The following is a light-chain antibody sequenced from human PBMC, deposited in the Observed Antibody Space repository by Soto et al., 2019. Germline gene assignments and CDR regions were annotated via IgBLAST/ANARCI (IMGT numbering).Light chain of an antibody. CDR3: QHYDAWRT. Sequence: PGERATLSCRAGQSVSSNLAWYQQKPGQAPRLLIYGASSRAAGVPDRFTGSGSGTEFTLTINSLQSEDFAVYYCQHYDAWRTFGQGTKVDIK. CDR1: QSVSSN. V-gene: IGKV3-15*01. CDR2: GAS. J-gene: IGKJ1*01.